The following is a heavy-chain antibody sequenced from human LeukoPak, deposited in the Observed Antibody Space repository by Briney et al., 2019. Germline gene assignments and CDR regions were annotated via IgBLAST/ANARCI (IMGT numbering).Heavy chain of an antibody. Sequence: GGSLRLSCAASGFTFSSYSMNWVRQAPGKGLEWVSYISRDSKRIYEADSARGRFTISRDNARNSLFLQMNSLRVEDTAIYYCAREDFYDSTAYPSPGFDYWAQGTLVTVSS. D-gene: IGHD3-22*01. V-gene: IGHV3-48*01. J-gene: IGHJ4*02. CDR2: ISRDSKRI. CDR3: AREDFYDSTAYPSPGFDY. CDR1: GFTFSSYS.